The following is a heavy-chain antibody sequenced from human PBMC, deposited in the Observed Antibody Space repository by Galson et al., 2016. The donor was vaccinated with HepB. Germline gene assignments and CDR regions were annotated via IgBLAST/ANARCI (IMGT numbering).Heavy chain of an antibody. V-gene: IGHV4-39*01. CDR1: GGSISTSGHY. CDR2: FYYSGGT. D-gene: IGHD3-22*01. J-gene: IGHJ3*02. CDR3: ARLLRSGSSFGGSDI. Sequence: ETLSLTCAVSGGSISTSGHYWAWIRQPPGKGLAWIGGFYYSGGTYFPPSRQSRLTISVDTSKRQLSLKLTSVTAADTAVYHCARLLRSGSSFGGSDIWGQGTMVTVSS.